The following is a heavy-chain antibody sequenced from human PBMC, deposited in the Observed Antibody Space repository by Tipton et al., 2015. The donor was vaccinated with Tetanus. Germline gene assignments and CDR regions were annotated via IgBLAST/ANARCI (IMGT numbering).Heavy chain of an antibody. CDR2: MNPKGGTI. V-gene: IGHV1-8*01. Sequence: LVQSGPEVKVSCKASGYSFISHDIFWVRQATGQGLEWLGWMNPKGGTIGSAQKFQGRFTMTRDTSINTAYMELTSLTSEDTAVYYCARAGHPNYDDSSGYYYFWFDPWGQGTLVTVSS. J-gene: IGHJ5*02. CDR3: ARAGHPNYDDSSGYYYFWFDP. CDR1: GYSFISHD. D-gene: IGHD3-22*01.